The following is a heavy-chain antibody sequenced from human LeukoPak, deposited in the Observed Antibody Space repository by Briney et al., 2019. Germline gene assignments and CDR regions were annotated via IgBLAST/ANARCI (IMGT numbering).Heavy chain of an antibody. CDR2: INHSGST. CDR1: GGSFSGYY. Sequence: KPSETLSLTCAVYGGSFSGYYWSWIRQPPGKGLEWIGEINHSGSTNYNPSLKSRVTISVDTSKNQFSLKLSSVTAADTAVYYCARGRGAAAGLWSQSAQNWFDPWGQRTLVTVSS. V-gene: IGHV4-34*01. D-gene: IGHD6-13*01. CDR3: ARGRGAAAGLWSQSAQNWFDP. J-gene: IGHJ5*02.